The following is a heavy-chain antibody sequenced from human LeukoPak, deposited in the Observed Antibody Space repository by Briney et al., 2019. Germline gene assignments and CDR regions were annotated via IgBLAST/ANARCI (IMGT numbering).Heavy chain of an antibody. CDR2: IKQDGSEK. V-gene: IGHV3-7*03. J-gene: IGHJ4*02. CDR3: ARDSSGWYFPGYFDY. Sequence: GGSLRLSCAASGFTFSSYWMSWVRQAPGKGLEWVANIKQDGSEKYYADSVKGRFTISRDNAKNSLYLQMNSLRAEDTAVYYCARDSSGWYFPGYFDYWGQGTLVTVSS. D-gene: IGHD6-19*01. CDR1: GFTFSSYW.